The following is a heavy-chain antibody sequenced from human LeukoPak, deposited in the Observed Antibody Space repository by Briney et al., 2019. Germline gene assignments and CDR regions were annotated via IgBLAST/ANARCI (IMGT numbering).Heavy chain of an antibody. Sequence: SETLSLTCTVSGGSISSSSYYWGWIRQPPGKGLEWIGSIYYSGSTYYNPSLKSRVTISVDTSKNQFYLKLSSVTAADTAVYYCASVERYCSSTSCYIPNYWGQGTLVTVSS. J-gene: IGHJ4*02. D-gene: IGHD2-2*02. CDR3: ASVERYCSSTSCYIPNY. V-gene: IGHV4-39*01. CDR1: GGSISSSSYY. CDR2: IYYSGST.